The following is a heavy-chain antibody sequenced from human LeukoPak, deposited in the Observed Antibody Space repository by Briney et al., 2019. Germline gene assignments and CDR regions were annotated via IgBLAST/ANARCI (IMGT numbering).Heavy chain of an antibody. Sequence: PSETLSLTCAVSGASVSGNYWSWIRQSPERGLEWIGHLLDDGVTDYNPSLKSRVTILSDTSKNQFSLRLTSVTAADTAIYYCAKLSRWIPFKFWGQGTLVTVSS. CDR1: GASVSGNY. CDR2: LLDDGVT. V-gene: IGHV4-59*02. CDR3: AKLSRWIPFKF. J-gene: IGHJ1*01. D-gene: IGHD5-18*01.